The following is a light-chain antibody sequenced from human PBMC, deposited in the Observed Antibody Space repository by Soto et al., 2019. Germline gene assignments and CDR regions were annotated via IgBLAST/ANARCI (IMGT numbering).Light chain of an antibody. CDR2: SDN. CDR3: AAWDVSLVV. V-gene: IGLV1-44*01. Sequence: HSVLTQPPSASGTPGQRVTISCSGSSSNIGTNTVIWYQQLPGAAPKLLIYSDNQRPSGVPDRFSGSKSGTSASRAISGLQSEDEADYYCAAWDVSLVVFGGGTQLTVL. CDR1: SSNIGTNT. J-gene: IGLJ2*01.